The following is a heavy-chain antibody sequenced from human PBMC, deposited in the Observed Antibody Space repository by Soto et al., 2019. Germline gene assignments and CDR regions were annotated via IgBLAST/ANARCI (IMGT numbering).Heavy chain of an antibody. D-gene: IGHD5-12*01. J-gene: IGHJ4*02. CDR1: GYTFTYRY. CDR3: VGGGYAGHFDD. CDR2: ITPFNGNT. Sequence: GASVKVSCKASGYTFTYRYLHWVRQAPGQALEWMGWITPFNGNTNYAQKFQDRITITRDRSMSTAYMELSSLRSEDTAMYYCVGGGYAGHFDDWGQGTLVTVSS. V-gene: IGHV1-45*02.